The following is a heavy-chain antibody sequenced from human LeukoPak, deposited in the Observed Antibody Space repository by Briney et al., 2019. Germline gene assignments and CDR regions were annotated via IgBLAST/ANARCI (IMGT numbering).Heavy chain of an antibody. CDR2: IFSDASST. D-gene: IGHD6-25*01. CDR3: ARVLPNSGRYFLH. CDR1: GFTFISYW. Sequence: PGGSLRLSCAASGFTFISYWMHWVRQAPGKGLVWVSRIFSDASSTNYADSVKGRFTISRDNAKNTLYLQMNSLRADDTAVYYCARVLPNSGRYFLHWAQKPLVTVSS. V-gene: IGHV3-74*01. J-gene: IGHJ4*02.